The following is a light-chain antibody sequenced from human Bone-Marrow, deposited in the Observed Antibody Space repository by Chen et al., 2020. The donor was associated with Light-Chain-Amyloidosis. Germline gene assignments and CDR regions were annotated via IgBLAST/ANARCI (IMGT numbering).Light chain of an antibody. V-gene: IGLV1-47*01. CDR1: SSNIGKNH. Sequence: QSILIQPPSASGTAGQWVTMSCSGTSSNIGKNHVDWYQQFPGRAPKLLISVSDQRSSGVPDLFSASKSGITASLAINGLRAEDEADYYCAAWDDSLTGPVFGGGTKLTVL. J-gene: IGLJ3*02. CDR3: AAWDDSLTGPV. CDR2: VSD.